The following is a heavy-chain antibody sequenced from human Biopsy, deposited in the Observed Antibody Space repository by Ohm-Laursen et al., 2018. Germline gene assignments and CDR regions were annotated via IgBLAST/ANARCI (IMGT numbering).Heavy chain of an antibody. D-gene: IGHD4-23*01. J-gene: IGHJ1*01. CDR1: GGPFTGHY. V-gene: IGHV4-59*11. CDR3: ARGSNEYGGLYFPH. CDR2: ISRTGYT. Sequence: SDTLSLTCTVSGGPFTGHYWTWIRQPPGKGLEWIGHISRTGYTSYKSSLKSRVTISLDTSRKHFSLRLTSLAAADTAVYYCARGSNEYGGLYFPHWGQGTLVTVSS.